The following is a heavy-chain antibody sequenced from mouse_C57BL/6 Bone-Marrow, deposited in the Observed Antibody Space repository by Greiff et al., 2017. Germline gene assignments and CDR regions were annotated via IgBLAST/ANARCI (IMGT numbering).Heavy chain of an antibody. CDR3: DRGEYTVVAPFDY. V-gene: IGHV1-78*01. CDR2: IYPGDGST. J-gene: IGHJ2*01. Sequence: VQLQESDAELVKPGASVKISCKVSGYTFTDHTIHWMKQRPEQGLEWIGYIYPGDGSTKYNEKFQGKATLTADKSSSTAYMQLNSLASEDSAVYFCDRGEYTVVAPFDYWGQGTTLTVSS. D-gene: IGHD1-1*01. CDR1: GYTFTDHT.